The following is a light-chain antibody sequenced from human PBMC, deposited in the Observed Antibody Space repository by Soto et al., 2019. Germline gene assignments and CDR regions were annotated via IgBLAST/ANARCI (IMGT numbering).Light chain of an antibody. CDR1: QSVSSNY. J-gene: IGKJ2*01. V-gene: IGKV3-20*01. Sequence: ETVLTQSPGTLSFSPGERATLSCRASQSVSSNYLAWYQQKPGQPPRLLIYVSSSRATGIPDRFSGSGSGTDFTLTISTLEPEDFAVYYCQQYGSSPLYTFGQRTKLAIK. CDR3: QQYGSSPLYT. CDR2: VSS.